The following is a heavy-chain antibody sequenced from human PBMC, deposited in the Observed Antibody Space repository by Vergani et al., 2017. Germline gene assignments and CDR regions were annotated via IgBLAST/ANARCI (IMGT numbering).Heavy chain of an antibody. CDR3: ARGWASADVWSGYSENWFDP. J-gene: IGHJ5*02. D-gene: IGHD3-3*01. CDR2: INHSGST. CDR1: GGSFSGYY. Sequence: QVQLQQWGAGLLKPSETLSLTCAVYGGSFSGYYWSWIRQPPGKGLEWIGEINHSGSTNYNPSLKSRVTISVDTSKNQFSLKLSSVTAADTAVYYCARGWASADVWSGYSENWFDPWGQGTLVTVSS. V-gene: IGHV4-34*01.